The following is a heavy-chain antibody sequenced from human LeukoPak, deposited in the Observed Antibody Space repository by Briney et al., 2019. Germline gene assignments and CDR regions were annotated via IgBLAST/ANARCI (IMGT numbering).Heavy chain of an antibody. CDR1: GFTFSSSW. D-gene: IGHD6-19*01. Sequence: GGSLRLSCAASGFTFSSSWMSWVRQAPGKGLEWVANIKQDGSEKYYVDSVKGRFAISRDNTKNSLCLQMDSLRAEDTAVYYCARISIAVAGADYWGQGTLVTVSS. V-gene: IGHV3-7*01. CDR2: IKQDGSEK. J-gene: IGHJ4*02. CDR3: ARISIAVAGADY.